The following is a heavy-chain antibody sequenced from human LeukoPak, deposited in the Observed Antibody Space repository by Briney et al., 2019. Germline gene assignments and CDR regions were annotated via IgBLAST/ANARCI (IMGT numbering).Heavy chain of an antibody. CDR3: ARHIPFDC. Sequence: PGGSLRLSCAASGFTFSSYCMNWVRQAPEKGLEWVSYISTSGGTIYYADSVKGRFTISRDNAKNSLYLQMDSLRAEDTAVYYCARHIPFDCWGQGTLVTVSS. D-gene: IGHD2-21*01. J-gene: IGHJ4*02. CDR2: ISTSGGTI. V-gene: IGHV3-48*01. CDR1: GFTFSSYC.